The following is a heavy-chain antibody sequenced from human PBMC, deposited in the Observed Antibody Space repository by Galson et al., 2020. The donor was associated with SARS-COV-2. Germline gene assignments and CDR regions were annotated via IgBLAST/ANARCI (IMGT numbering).Heavy chain of an antibody. CDR3: ARPAGSGYWYYVDY. Sequence: ETSETLSLTCTVSGGSISNYYWSCIRQPPGKGLEWIGSIYYTGSSKYNSSLKSRATISVDTSKNQLSLKLSSVTAADTAVYYCARPAGSGYWYYVDYWGQGALVTVSS. J-gene: IGHJ4*02. CDR1: GGSISNYY. V-gene: IGHV4-59*08. CDR2: IYYTGSS. D-gene: IGHD3-3*01.